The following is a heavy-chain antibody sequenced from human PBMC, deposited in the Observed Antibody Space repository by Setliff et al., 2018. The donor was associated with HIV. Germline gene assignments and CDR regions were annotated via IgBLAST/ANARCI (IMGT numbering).Heavy chain of an antibody. CDR3: ARDIAAWGYFDY. CDR1: GYTFTSYG. J-gene: IGHJ4*02. V-gene: IGHV1-18*01. D-gene: IGHD6-6*01. CDR2: ISAYNGNT. Sequence: ASVKVSCKASGYTFTSYGITWVRQAPGQGLEWMGWISAYNGNTKYAQKFQDRVTMTTDTSTNTAYMELRSLRSDDTAVYYCARDIAAWGYFDYWGQGTLVTVSS.